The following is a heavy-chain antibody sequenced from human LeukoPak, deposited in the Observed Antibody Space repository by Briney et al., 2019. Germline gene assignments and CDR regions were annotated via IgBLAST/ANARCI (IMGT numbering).Heavy chain of an antibody. V-gene: IGHV3-9*01. CDR3: AKGPPYSSYYYYYYMDV. J-gene: IGHJ6*03. D-gene: IGHD4-11*01. CDR2: ISWNSGSI. Sequence: GGSLRLSCAASGFTFDDYAMHWVRQAPGKGLGWVSGISWNSGSIGYADSVKGRFTISRDNAKNSLYLQMNSLRAEDTALYYCAKGPPYSSYYYYYYMDVWGKGTTVTVSS. CDR1: GFTFDDYA.